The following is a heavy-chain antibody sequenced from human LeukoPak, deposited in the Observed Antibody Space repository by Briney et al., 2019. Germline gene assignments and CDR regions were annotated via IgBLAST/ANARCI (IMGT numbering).Heavy chain of an antibody. CDR2: IWNDGNNK. V-gene: IGHV3-33*01. D-gene: IGHD1-26*01. CDR1: RITFRSYG. Sequence: PGRSLRLSCAASRITFRSYGMHWVRQAPGKGLEWVAVIWNDGNNKYYADSVKGRFTISRDNSKNTLYLQMNSLRAEDTAVYYCARSNSGSYYGWFDPWGQGTLVTVSS. CDR3: ARSNSGSYYGWFDP. J-gene: IGHJ5*02.